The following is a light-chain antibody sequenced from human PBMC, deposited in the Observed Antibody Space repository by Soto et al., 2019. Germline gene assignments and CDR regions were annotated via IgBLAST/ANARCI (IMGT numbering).Light chain of an antibody. Sequence: DIQLTQSPSSLSASVGDRITITCRASQGINKDLAWVQQKPWKAPKSLIYAASSLQSGVPSRFSGSGFGTEFTPTLSTLQPEDFATYYCQQYNTYPITFGQGTRLEIK. V-gene: IGKV1-16*01. J-gene: IGKJ5*01. CDR2: AAS. CDR3: QQYNTYPIT. CDR1: QGINKD.